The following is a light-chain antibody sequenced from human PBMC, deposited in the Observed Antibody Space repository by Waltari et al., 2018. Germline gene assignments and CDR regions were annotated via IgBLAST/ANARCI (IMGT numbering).Light chain of an antibody. CDR3: GTWDSSLSGAV. CDR2: EIT. V-gene: IGLV1-51*02. J-gene: IGLJ7*01. CDR1: SSNIGNNY. Sequence: QSVLTQPPSVSAAPGQRVTISCPGGSSNIGNNYVSWYRQFPGTAPKLLIYEITERPSGIPGRFSGSKSGTSATLDITGLQAGDEADYYCGTWDSSLSGAVFGGGTHLTVL.